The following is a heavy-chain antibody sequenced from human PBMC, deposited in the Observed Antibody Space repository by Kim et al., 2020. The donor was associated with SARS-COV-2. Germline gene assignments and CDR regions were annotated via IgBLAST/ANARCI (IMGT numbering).Heavy chain of an antibody. CDR2: INPSGGST. CDR1: GYTFTSYY. CDR3: ARDPRITMVRGVSPFKYGMDV. V-gene: IGHV1-46*01. Sequence: ASVKVSCKASGYTFTSYYMHWVRQAPGQGLEWMGIINPSGGSTSYAQKFQGRVTMTRDTSTSTVYMELSSLRSEDTAVYYCARDPRITMVRGVSPFKYGMDVWGQGTTVTVSS. D-gene: IGHD3-10*01. J-gene: IGHJ6*02.